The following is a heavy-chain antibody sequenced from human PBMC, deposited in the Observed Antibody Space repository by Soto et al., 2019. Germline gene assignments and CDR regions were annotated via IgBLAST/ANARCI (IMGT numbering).Heavy chain of an antibody. J-gene: IGHJ5*02. Sequence: SETLSLTCAVSGGSISSGGYSWSWIRQPPGKGLEWIGYIYHSGSTYYNPSLKSRVTISVDRSKNQFSLKLSSVTAADTAVYYCARVRFILVVPAAIFDTWGQGTLVTVSS. CDR1: GGSISSGGYS. CDR3: ARVRFILVVPAAIFDT. V-gene: IGHV4-30-2*01. CDR2: IYHSGST. D-gene: IGHD2-2*01.